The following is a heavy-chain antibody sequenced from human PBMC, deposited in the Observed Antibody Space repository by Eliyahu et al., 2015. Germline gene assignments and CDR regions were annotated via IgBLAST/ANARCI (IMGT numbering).Heavy chain of an antibody. CDR3: AKVPSVYVWVGQAFDY. CDR2: ISGSGGST. D-gene: IGHD3-16*01. J-gene: IGHJ4*02. Sequence: EVQLLXSGGGLVQPGGSLRLSCAASXFTFXSYAMXWVRQAPGKGLEWVSAISGSGGSTYYADSVKGRFTISRDNSKNTLYLQMNSLRAEDTAVYYCAKVPSVYVWVGQAFDYWGQGTLVTVSS. V-gene: IGHV3-23*01. CDR1: XFTFXSYA.